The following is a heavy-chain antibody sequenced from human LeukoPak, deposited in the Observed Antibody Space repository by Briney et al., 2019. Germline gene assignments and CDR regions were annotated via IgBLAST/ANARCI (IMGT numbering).Heavy chain of an antibody. D-gene: IGHD4-11*01. J-gene: IGHJ6*03. CDR2: IYSGGST. Sequence: GGSLRLSCAASGLIVANNYMSWVRQAPGKGLEWVSVIYSGGSTYYGDSVKGRFTISRDNAKNSLYLQMSSLRAEDTAVYYCTRVEETATTAAIIRKYSYYYYYMDVWGKGNTVTVSS. CDR1: GLIVANNY. V-gene: IGHV3-53*01. CDR3: TRVEETATTAAIIRKYSYYYYYMDV.